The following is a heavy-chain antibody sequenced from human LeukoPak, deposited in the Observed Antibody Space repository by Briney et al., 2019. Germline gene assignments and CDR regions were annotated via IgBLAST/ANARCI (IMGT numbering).Heavy chain of an antibody. CDR3: ARLSQYSGYDWRGSVFDY. J-gene: IGHJ4*02. D-gene: IGHD5-12*01. V-gene: IGHV4-59*08. CDR1: GGSISSYY. Sequence: NTSETLSLTCTVSGGSISSYYWSWIRQPPGKGLEWIGYIYYSGSTNYNPSLKSRVTISVDTSKNQFSLKLSSVTAADTAVYYRARLSQYSGYDWRGSVFDYWGQGTLVTVSS. CDR2: IYYSGST.